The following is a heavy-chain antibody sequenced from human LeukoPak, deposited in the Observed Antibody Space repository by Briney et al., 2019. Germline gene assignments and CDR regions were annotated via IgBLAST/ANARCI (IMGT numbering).Heavy chain of an antibody. CDR2: IIPIFGTA. V-gene: IGHV1-69*01. J-gene: IGHJ6*02. CDR1: GGTFSSYA. D-gene: IGHD6-25*01. CDR3: AREGQQRYYYYGMDV. Sequence: ASVKVSCKASGGTFSSYAISWVRQAPGQGLEWMGGIIPIFGTANYAQKFQGRVTITADESTSTAYMELSSLRSEDTAVYYCAREGQQRYYYYGMDVWGQGTTVTVSS.